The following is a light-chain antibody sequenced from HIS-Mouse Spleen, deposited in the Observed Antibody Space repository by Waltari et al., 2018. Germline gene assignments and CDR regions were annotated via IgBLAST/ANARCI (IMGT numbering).Light chain of an antibody. V-gene: IGLV3-10*01. CDR2: EDS. CDR3: YSTDSSGNHRV. Sequence: SYELTQPPSVSVSPGQTARITCSVDALPKKYAYWYQQKSGQAPVLVIYEDSKRPSGIPGGFSGSSSGTMATLTISGAQVEDEADYYCYSTDSSGNHRVFGGGTKLTVL. CDR1: ALPKKY. J-gene: IGLJ2*01.